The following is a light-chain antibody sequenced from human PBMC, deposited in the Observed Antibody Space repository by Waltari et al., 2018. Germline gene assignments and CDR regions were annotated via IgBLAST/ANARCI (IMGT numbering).Light chain of an antibody. CDR2: LGS. Sequence: DIVMTQSPLSLPVTPGEPASLSCRSTQSLLHSSGNNFLDWYLQKPGQSPQLLIYLGSNRASGVPDRFSGSGSGTDFTLKISRVEAEDVGVYYCMQALQTPFTFGPGTKVAIK. CDR1: QSLLHSSGNNF. V-gene: IGKV2-28*01. J-gene: IGKJ3*01. CDR3: MQALQTPFT.